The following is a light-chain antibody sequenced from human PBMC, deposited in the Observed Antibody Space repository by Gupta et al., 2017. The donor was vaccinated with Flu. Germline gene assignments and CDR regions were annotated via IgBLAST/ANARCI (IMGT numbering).Light chain of an antibody. J-gene: IGKJ1*01. Sequence: VLTQSPATLSLSPGDRATLSCRASQYVRSDLAWYQQKPGQAPRLIIFDASHRAAGIPARFSGSGSGTLFTLTISSLDPEDFAVYYCQQRYDSWTFGQGTTVEIK. CDR3: QQRYDSWT. CDR1: QYVRSD. V-gene: IGKV3-11*01. CDR2: DAS.